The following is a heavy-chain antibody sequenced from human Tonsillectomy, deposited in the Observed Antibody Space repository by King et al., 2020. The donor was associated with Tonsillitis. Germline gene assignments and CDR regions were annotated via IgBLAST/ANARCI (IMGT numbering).Heavy chain of an antibody. J-gene: IGHJ6*02. Sequence: VKLVESGGGLVEPGRSRRRSCAASGFIFEDYAIHGVGQAPGKGLEWVSGITWNSGSMGYADSVKGRFTISRDNAKKSLYLQMNSLRAEDTALYDCAKDIGGVGGIPNYYYYGMDVWGQGTTVTVSS. V-gene: IGHV3-9*01. D-gene: IGHD3-16*01. CDR3: AKDIGGVGGIPNYYYYGMDV. CDR1: GFIFEDYA. CDR2: ITWNSGSM.